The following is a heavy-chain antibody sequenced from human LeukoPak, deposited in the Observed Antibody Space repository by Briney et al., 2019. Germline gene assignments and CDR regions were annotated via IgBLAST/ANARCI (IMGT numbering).Heavy chain of an antibody. D-gene: IGHD3-10*01. V-gene: IGHV4-39*01. Sequence: SETLSLTCTVSGGSISSYYWGWIRQPPGKGLEWIGSIYYSGSTYYNPSLKSRVTISVDTSKNQFSLKLSSVTAADTAVYYCAGSITMVRGVSSPPDYWGQGTLVTVSS. CDR2: IYYSGST. J-gene: IGHJ4*02. CDR1: GGSISSYY. CDR3: AGSITMVRGVSSPPDY.